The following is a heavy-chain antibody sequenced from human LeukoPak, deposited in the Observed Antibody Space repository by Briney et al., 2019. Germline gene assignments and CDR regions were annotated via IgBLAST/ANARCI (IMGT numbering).Heavy chain of an antibody. D-gene: IGHD3-16*01. Sequence: SETLSLTCSVSGVTIRTYYWTWFRQPPGKGLEWIGYIYHTGSTNYNPSLKSRVTLSIDTSRSQFSLRLTSVTAADTAVYYCANYDGAPRSWGQGTLVTVSS. CDR1: GVTIRTYY. CDR3: ANYDGAPRS. V-gene: IGHV4-59*08. J-gene: IGHJ4*02. CDR2: IYHTGST.